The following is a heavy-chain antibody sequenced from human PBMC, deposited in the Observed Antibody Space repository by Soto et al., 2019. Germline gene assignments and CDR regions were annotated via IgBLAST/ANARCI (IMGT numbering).Heavy chain of an antibody. J-gene: IGHJ6*02. CDR2: ISAYNGNT. D-gene: IGHD1-26*01. Sequence: ASVKVSCKASGYTFTSYGISWVRQAPGQGLEWMGWISAYNGNTNYAQKLQGIVTMTTDTSTSTAYMELRSLRSDDTAVYYCAREALLRLYYYYGMDVWGQATTVSVSS. CDR3: AREALLRLYYYYGMDV. CDR1: GYTFTSYG. V-gene: IGHV1-18*01.